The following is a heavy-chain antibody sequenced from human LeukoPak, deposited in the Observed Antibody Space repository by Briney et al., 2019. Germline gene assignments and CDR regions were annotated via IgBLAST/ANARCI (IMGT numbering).Heavy chain of an antibody. J-gene: IGHJ4*02. D-gene: IGHD4-17*01. CDR1: GSIFTSYW. CDR3: ARLPVTTPFDY. V-gene: IGHV5-51*01. CDR2: IYPGDSDT. Sequence: GESLKISCKGSGSIFTSYWIGWGRQVPGKGLEWMGIIYPGDSDTRYSPSFQGQVTISADKSISTAYLQWSSLKASDTAMYYCARLPVTTPFDYWGQGTLVTVSS.